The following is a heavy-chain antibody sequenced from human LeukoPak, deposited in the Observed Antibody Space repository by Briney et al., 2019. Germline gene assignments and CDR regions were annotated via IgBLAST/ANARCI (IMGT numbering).Heavy chain of an antibody. Sequence: GGSLRLSCAASGFTFSSYAMHWVRQAPGKGLEWVAVISYDGSNKYYADSVKGRFTISRDNSKNTLYLQMNSLRAEDTAVYYCAREIYYYDSSGNFDYWGQGTLVTVSS. CDR3: AREIYYYDSSGNFDY. D-gene: IGHD3-22*01. CDR2: ISYDGSNK. J-gene: IGHJ4*02. V-gene: IGHV3-30*04. CDR1: GFTFSSYA.